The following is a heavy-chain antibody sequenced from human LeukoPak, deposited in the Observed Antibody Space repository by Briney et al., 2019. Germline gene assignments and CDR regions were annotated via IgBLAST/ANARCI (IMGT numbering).Heavy chain of an antibody. Sequence: SETLSLTCTVSGGSISNSYWSWIRQPPGKGLEWIGSIYYSGSTNYNPSLKSRVTISVDTSRNQFSLKLSSVTAADTAVHYCARGSVYTSSWHPYWGQGTLVTVSS. V-gene: IGHV4-59*01. CDR2: IYYSGST. J-gene: IGHJ1*01. CDR1: GGSISNSY. CDR3: ARGSVYTSSWHPY. D-gene: IGHD6-13*01.